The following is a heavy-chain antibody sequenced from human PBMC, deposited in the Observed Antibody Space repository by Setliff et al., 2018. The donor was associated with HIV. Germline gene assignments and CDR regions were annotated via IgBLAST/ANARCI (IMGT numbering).Heavy chain of an antibody. CDR3: ARASSYYDILTGYSRGWFDP. CDR2: IYYSGTT. Sequence: SETLSLTCTVSGGSISSYYWSWIRQPPGKGLEWIGYIYYSGTTYYNPSLKSRVTISVDTSKNQFSLKLSSVTAADTAVYYCARASSYYDILTGYSRGWFDPWGQGTLVTVSS. V-gene: IGHV4-59*01. J-gene: IGHJ5*01. CDR1: GGSISSYY. D-gene: IGHD3-9*01.